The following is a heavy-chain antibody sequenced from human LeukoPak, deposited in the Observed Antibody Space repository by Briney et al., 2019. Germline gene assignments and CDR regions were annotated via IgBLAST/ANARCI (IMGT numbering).Heavy chain of an antibody. V-gene: IGHV1-8*01. CDR1: GYTFTSYN. J-gene: IGHJ5*02. CDR3: ATAPVTDNWFDP. CDR2: MNPNSGNT. Sequence: EASVRVSCKASGYTFTSYNINWVRQATGQGLEWMGWMNPNSGNTDYAQKFQGRVTMTRNTSISTAYMELSSLRSEDTAVYYCATAPVTDNWFDPWGQGTLVTVSS. D-gene: IGHD3-16*01.